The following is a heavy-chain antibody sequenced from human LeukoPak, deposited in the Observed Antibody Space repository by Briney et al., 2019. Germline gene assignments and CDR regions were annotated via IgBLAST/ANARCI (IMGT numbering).Heavy chain of an antibody. CDR1: GYTFTSYD. CDR3: ARWADSPFDY. V-gene: IGHV1-8*01. Sequence: ASVKVSCKASGYTFTSYDINWVRQATGQGLEWMGYMKPSSDKTGYAQKFQGRVTLTWDTSISTAYMELSSLKSEDTAVYYCARWADSPFDYRGQGTLVTVSS. CDR2: MKPSSDKT. J-gene: IGHJ4*02.